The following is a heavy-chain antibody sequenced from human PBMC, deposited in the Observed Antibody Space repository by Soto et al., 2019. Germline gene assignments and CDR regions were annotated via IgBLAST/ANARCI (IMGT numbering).Heavy chain of an antibody. D-gene: IGHD2-2*01. Sequence: EVQLLESGGGLVQPGGSLRLSCAASGFSFSTYAMSWVRQAPGKGLEWVSGISAGGGNTFYADSVRGRFTISRDNSKNTLYLQTNSLRAEDTALYYCVKHSEYQLLSWFDPWGQGTLVTVSS. CDR2: ISAGGGNT. J-gene: IGHJ5*02. CDR3: VKHSEYQLLSWFDP. V-gene: IGHV3-23*01. CDR1: GFSFSTYA.